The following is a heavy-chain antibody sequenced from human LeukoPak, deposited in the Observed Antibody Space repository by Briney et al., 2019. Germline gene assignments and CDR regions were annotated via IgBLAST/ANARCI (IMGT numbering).Heavy chain of an antibody. CDR1: GGSISSGGYS. Sequence: PSETLSLTCAVSGGSISSGGYSWSWIRQPPGKGLEWIGYIYHSGSTYYNPSLKSRVTISVDTSKNQFSLKLSSVTAADTAVYHCARGGSTSYREFLYNWFDPWGQGTLVTVSS. V-gene: IGHV4-30-2*01. CDR3: ARGGSTSYREFLYNWFDP. D-gene: IGHD3-10*01. CDR2: IYHSGST. J-gene: IGHJ5*02.